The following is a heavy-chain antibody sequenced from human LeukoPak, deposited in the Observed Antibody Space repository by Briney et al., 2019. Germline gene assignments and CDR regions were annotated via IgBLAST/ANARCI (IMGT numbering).Heavy chain of an antibody. CDR1: GGSISSSSYY. CDR2: IYYSGRT. V-gene: IGHV4-39*01. Sequence: SETLSLTCTVSGGSISSSSYYWGWIRQPPEKGLEWIGSIYYSGRTYYNPSLKSRVTISVDTSKNQFSLKVSSVTAADTAVYDCARQAAARPIDYWGQGTLVTVSS. D-gene: IGHD6-6*01. CDR3: ARQAAARPIDY. J-gene: IGHJ4*02.